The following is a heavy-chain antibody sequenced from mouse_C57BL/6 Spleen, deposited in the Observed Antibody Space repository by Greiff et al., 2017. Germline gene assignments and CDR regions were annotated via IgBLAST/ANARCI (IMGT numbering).Heavy chain of an antibody. V-gene: IGHV2-2*01. CDR2: IWSGGST. J-gene: IGHJ4*01. Sequence: QVQLQQSGPGLVQPSQRLSFTCTVSGFSLNSYGVHWVRQSPGKGLEWLGVIWSGGSTDYNAAFISRLSISKDNSKSQVFFQMNSLQSDDTAIYYCARNGGVYYARDYGGQGTSVTVSS. CDR1: GFSLNSYG. CDR3: ARNGGVYYARDY.